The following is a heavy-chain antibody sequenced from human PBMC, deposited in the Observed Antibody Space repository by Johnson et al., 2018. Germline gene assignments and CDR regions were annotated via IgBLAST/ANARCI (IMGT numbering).Heavy chain of an antibody. CDR1: GFTFSSYA. CDR2: ISYDGSNK. D-gene: IGHD2-21*01. J-gene: IGHJ4*02. Sequence: QVQLVESGGGVVQPGRTLRLACAASGFTFSSYAMHWVRQAPGKGLEWVAVISYDGSNKYYADSVTGRFTISRDNSKNTLYLQMNSLRAEATAMYYCARDFLVAEGWGQGTLVTVSS. V-gene: IGHV3-30-3*01. CDR3: ARDFLVAEG.